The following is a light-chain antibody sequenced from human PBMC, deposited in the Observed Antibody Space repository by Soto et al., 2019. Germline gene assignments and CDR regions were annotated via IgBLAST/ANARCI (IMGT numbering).Light chain of an antibody. CDR2: EVT. CDR1: SGDVGGYNY. Sequence: QSALTQPPSASGSPGQSVTISCTGTSGDVGGYNYVSWYQQHPGKAPKLMIYEVTKRPSGVPDRFSGSKSGNTASLTVSGLQAEDEADYYCSSYTGSGSLVFGGGTKVTVL. V-gene: IGLV2-8*01. J-gene: IGLJ3*02. CDR3: SSYTGSGSLV.